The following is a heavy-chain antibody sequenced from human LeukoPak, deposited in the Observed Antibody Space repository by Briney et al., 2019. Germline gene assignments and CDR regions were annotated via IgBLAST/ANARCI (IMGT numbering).Heavy chain of an antibody. D-gene: IGHD3-22*01. Sequence: SETLSLTCTVSGGSINSAFYYWGWIRQPPGKGLEWIGSVYYSGSTYYTPSLKSRVTMSVDTSKNQFSLKLSSVTAADTAIYYCAKTAYYYDNSGYPDTFDIWGQGTMVTVSS. J-gene: IGHJ3*02. CDR1: GGSINSAFYY. V-gene: IGHV4-39*07. CDR3: AKTAYYYDNSGYPDTFDI. CDR2: VYYSGST.